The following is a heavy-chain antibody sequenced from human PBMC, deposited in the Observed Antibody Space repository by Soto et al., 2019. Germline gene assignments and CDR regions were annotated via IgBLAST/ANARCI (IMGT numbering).Heavy chain of an antibody. J-gene: IGHJ5*02. Sequence: LRLSCAASGFTFSSYAMSWVRQAPGKGLEWVSAISGSGGSTYYADSVKGRFTISRDNSKNTLYLQMNSLRAEDTAVYYCAKDGPSYYDFWSGYYNWFDPWGQGTLVTVSS. V-gene: IGHV3-23*01. CDR3: AKDGPSYYDFWSGYYNWFDP. CDR1: GFTFSSYA. D-gene: IGHD3-3*01. CDR2: ISGSGGST.